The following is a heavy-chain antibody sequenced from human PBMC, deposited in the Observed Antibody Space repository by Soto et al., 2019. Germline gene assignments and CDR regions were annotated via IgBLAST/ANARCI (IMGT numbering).Heavy chain of an antibody. CDR3: ARYDAESGSNKLDP. CDR2: IYYSGST. V-gene: IGHV4-61*01. D-gene: IGHD5-12*01. J-gene: IGHJ5*02. CDR1: GGSVSSRSHF. Sequence: QVQLQESGPGLVKPSETLSVTCTVSGGSVSSRSHFWSWIRQPPGGGLQWIGYIYYSGSTNYNPSLKSRATLSVDTSRNQFSLRLTSVTAADTAVYYCARYDAESGSNKLDPWGKGTLVTVSS.